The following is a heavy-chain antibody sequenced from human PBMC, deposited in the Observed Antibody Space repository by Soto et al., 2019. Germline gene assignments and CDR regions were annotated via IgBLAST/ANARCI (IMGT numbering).Heavy chain of an antibody. V-gene: IGHV1-18*01. J-gene: IGHJ4*02. CDR3: ARERGLTVSTLLGY. Sequence: GASVKVSCKASGYTFTSYGINWVRQAPGQGLEWVGRISTFNGNTKFAPKFQGRVTMTTDTDTTTVYMELRSLRSNDTAVYYCARERGLTVSTLLGYWGQGTLVTVSS. CDR1: GYTFTSYG. D-gene: IGHD2-21*01. CDR2: ISTFNGNT.